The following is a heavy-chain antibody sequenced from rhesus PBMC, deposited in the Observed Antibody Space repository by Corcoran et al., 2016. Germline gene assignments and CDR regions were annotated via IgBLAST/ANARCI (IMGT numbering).Heavy chain of an antibody. CDR1: GYSFTSYW. CDR3: ATTLTVTTSWYFDL. D-gene: IGHD4-23*01. Sequence: EVQLVQSGAEVKRPGESLKISCKTSGYSFTSYWISWVRQMPGKGLDWMGAIVPSDSDTRYNPSFQVQGTISADKSISTAYLQGSRLKASDTATYYCATTLTVTTSWYFDLWGPGTPITISS. J-gene: IGHJ2*01. CDR2: IVPSDSDT. V-gene: IGHV5-20*01.